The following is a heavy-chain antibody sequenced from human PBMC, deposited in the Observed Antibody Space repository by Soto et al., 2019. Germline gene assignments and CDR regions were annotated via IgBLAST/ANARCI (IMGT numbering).Heavy chain of an antibody. D-gene: IGHD2-2*01. Sequence: SETLSLTCTVSGDSISYYYWIWIRQPPGKGLEWIGYIYYTGSTTYNPSLKSRVTISVDTPKNQFSLKMTSVTAADTAVYYCARWRYCNSDNCKSPMFDPWGQGTLVTVSS. CDR1: GDSISYYY. CDR3: ARWRYCNSDNCKSPMFDP. V-gene: IGHV4-59*08. CDR2: IYYTGST. J-gene: IGHJ5*02.